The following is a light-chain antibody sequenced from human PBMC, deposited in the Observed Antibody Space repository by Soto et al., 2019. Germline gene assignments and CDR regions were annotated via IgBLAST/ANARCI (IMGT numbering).Light chain of an antibody. CDR1: SSDIGCYDF. Sequence: QSVLTQPASVSGSPGQSLTISCTGTSSDIGCYDFVSWYRQQPGKAPKILIYEVSHRPAGVSSRFSASKSGNTASLTISGLQAEDEGDYYCSSYTSSSTTVFGTGTKLTVL. CDR2: EVS. J-gene: IGLJ1*01. V-gene: IGLV2-14*01. CDR3: SSYTSSSTTV.